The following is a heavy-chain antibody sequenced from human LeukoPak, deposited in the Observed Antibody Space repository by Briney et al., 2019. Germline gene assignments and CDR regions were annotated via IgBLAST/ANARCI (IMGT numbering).Heavy chain of an antibody. CDR2: ISASADDT. CDR3: GKHYIGSGTYLDF. V-gene: IGHV3-23*01. Sequence: GGSLRLSCAASGFTFSSCSMSWVRQAPGKGLEWVSGISASADDTVYADSVKGRFAISRDNSKNTLYMQMNTLRAEDTAVYYCGKHYIGSGTYLDFWGQGTLLTVSS. D-gene: IGHD3-10*01. CDR1: GFTFSSCS. J-gene: IGHJ4*02.